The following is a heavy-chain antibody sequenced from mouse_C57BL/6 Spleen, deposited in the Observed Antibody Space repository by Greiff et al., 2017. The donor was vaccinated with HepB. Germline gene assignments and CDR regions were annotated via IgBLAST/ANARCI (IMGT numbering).Heavy chain of an antibody. J-gene: IGHJ1*01. V-gene: IGHV1-64*01. CDR2: IHPNSGST. Sequence: VQLQQPGAELVKPGASVKLSCKASGYTFTSYWMHWVKQRPGQGLEWIGMIHPNSGSTNYNEKFKSKATLTVDKSSSTAYMQLSSLTSEDSAVYYCARGCYYDWCFDVWGPGTTVTVSS. D-gene: IGHD1-1*01. CDR3: ARGCYYDWCFDV. CDR1: GYTFTSYW.